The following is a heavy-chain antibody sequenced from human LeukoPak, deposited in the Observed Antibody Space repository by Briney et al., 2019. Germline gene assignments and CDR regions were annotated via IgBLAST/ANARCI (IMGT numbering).Heavy chain of an antibody. Sequence: PGGSLRLSCAASGFTFSDYNMRWIRQAPGKGLEWVSSISRSGSTKYYADSVKGRFTISRDNSKNTLYLQMNSLRAEDTAVYYCAKDRSIGTYYTFDHWGQGTLVTVSS. D-gene: IGHD1-26*01. CDR1: GFTFSDYN. CDR2: ISRSGSTK. V-gene: IGHV3-11*04. J-gene: IGHJ4*02. CDR3: AKDRSIGTYYTFDH.